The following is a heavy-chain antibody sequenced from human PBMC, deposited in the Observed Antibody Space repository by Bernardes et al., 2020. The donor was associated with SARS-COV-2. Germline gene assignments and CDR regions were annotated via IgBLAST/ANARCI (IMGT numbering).Heavy chain of an antibody. CDR3: ATYFFSGDVYTHFDY. D-gene: IGHD2-8*02. Sequence: SESLSLTCTVSGGSISGYCWSWIRQPPGKGLEWVGFICYNGITSYNSSLKSRVTISLDTSKNHFSLRLSSVTAADTAVYYCATYFFSGDVYTHFDYWGQGALVTVSS. V-gene: IGHV4-59*01. CDR2: ICYNGIT. J-gene: IGHJ4*02. CDR1: GGSISGYC.